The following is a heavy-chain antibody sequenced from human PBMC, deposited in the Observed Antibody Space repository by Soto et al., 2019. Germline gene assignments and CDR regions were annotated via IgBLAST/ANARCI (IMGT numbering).Heavy chain of an antibody. CDR2: IIPIFGTA. CDR3: ARSLTWFGDPGMDV. V-gene: IGHV1-69*13. J-gene: IGHJ6*02. Sequence: SVKVSCKASGGTFSSYAISWVRQAPGQGLEWMGGIIPIFGTANYAQKFQGRVTITADESTSTAYMELSSLRSEDTAVYYCARSLTWFGDPGMDVWGQGTTVTVSS. D-gene: IGHD3-10*01. CDR1: GGTFSSYA.